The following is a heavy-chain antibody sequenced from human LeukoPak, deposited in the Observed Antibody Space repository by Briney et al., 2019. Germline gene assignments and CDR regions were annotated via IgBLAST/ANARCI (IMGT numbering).Heavy chain of an antibody. J-gene: IGHJ4*02. V-gene: IGHV4-59*01. D-gene: IGHD3-22*01. Sequence: SETLSLTCTVSGGSINYYYWMWIRQPPGKGLEWIGYIYYSGGTHYNPSLKSRVTMLVDTSKNQFSLKLSSVTAADTAVYYCARVLRNYYDSSGYYQRTSLFDYWGQGTLVTVSS. CDR1: GGSINYYY. CDR3: ARVLRNYYDSSGYYQRTSLFDY. CDR2: IYYSGGT.